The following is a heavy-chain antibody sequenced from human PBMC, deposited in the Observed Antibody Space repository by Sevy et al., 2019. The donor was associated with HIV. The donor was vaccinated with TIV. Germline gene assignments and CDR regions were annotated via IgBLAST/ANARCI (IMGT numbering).Heavy chain of an antibody. CDR3: AREASYGYGYYYYYMDV. CDR2: ISSSGSTI. Sequence: GESLKISCAASGFTFSDYYMSWIRQAPGKGLEWVSYISSSGSTIYYADSVKGRFTISRDNAKNSLYLQMNSLRAEDTAVYYCAREASYGYGYYYYYMDVWGKGTTVTVSS. D-gene: IGHD5-18*01. J-gene: IGHJ6*03. V-gene: IGHV3-11*01. CDR1: GFTFSDYY.